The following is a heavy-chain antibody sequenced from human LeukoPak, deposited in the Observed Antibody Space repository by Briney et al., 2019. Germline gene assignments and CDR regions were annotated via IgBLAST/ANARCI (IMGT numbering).Heavy chain of an antibody. Sequence: SETLSLTCTVSGGSITNSRYYWGWVRQPPGQGLEWIGTIDYTRSTYYNPSLKSRVTVSVDTSKNQFSLNLRSVTAADTAVYYCARARITMVRGPIFYWGQGTLVTVSS. CDR2: IDYTRST. CDR3: ARARITMVRGPIFY. J-gene: IGHJ4*02. D-gene: IGHD3-10*01. V-gene: IGHV4-39*01. CDR1: GGSITNSRYY.